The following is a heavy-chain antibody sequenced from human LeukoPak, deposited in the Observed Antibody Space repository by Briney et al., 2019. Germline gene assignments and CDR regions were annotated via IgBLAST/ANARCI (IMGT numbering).Heavy chain of an antibody. CDR1: GGTFSSYA. J-gene: IGHJ4*02. CDR3: ARRRGYSYGYLDY. V-gene: IGHV1-69*13. CDR2: IIPIFGTA. Sequence: VASVKVSCKASGGTFSSYAISWVRQAPGQGLEWMGGIIPIFGTANYAQKFQGRVTITADESTSTAYMELSSLRSEDTAVYYYARRRGYSYGYLDYWGQGTLVTVSS. D-gene: IGHD5-18*01.